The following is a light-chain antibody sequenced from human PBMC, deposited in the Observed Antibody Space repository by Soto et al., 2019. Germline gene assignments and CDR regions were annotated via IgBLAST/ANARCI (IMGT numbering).Light chain of an antibody. V-gene: IGLV4-69*01. CDR1: SGFTNYA. CDR2: INSDGSH. Sequence: QLVLTQSPSASASPGASVKLTCTLNSGFTNYAIAWHQHQPEKGPRYLMKINSDGSHNKGDGIPARFAGSSSGAERYLTISSLQCEDEADYYCRPWDGNIRVFGGGTKLTVL. CDR3: RPWDGNIRV. J-gene: IGLJ3*02.